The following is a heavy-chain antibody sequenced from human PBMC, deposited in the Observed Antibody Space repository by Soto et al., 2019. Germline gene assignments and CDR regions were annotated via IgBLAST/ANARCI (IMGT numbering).Heavy chain of an antibody. Sequence: PGGSLRLSCAASGFTFSSYAMSWVRQAPGKGLEWVSAISGSGGSTYYADSVKGRFTISRDNSKNTLYLQMNSLRAEDTAVYYCAEDQGDCSGGSCYSSYFDDWGQGTLVTVSS. J-gene: IGHJ4*02. V-gene: IGHV3-23*01. CDR2: ISGSGGST. CDR1: GFTFSSYA. D-gene: IGHD2-15*01. CDR3: AEDQGDCSGGSCYSSYFDD.